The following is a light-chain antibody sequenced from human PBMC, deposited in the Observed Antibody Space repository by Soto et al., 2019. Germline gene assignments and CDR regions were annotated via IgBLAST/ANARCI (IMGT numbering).Light chain of an antibody. CDR3: NSYTSSSSYVV. CDR2: EVS. Sequence: QSALTQPPSVSGSPGQSVTISCTGTSSDVGSYNRVSWYQQPPGTAPKLMIYEVSNRPSGVPDRFSGSKSVNTASLTISGLQAEDEADYYCNSYTSSSSYVVFGGGTQLTVL. V-gene: IGLV2-18*02. CDR1: SSDVGSYNR. J-gene: IGLJ2*01.